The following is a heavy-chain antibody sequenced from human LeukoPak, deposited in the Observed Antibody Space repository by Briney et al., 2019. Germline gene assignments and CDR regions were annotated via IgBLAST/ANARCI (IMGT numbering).Heavy chain of an antibody. J-gene: IGHJ4*02. CDR2: IYYGEST. V-gene: IGHV4-39*07. D-gene: IGHD3-16*01. CDR1: GGSLSSSSHY. Sequence: SETLSLTCTVSGGSLSSSSHYWGWIRQPPGKGLEWIGSIYYGESTYYNPSLKSRVTLSIDTSKNQFSLKLSSVTAADTAVYYCARDTPRRGDDYWGQGTLVTVSS. CDR3: ARDTPRRGDDY.